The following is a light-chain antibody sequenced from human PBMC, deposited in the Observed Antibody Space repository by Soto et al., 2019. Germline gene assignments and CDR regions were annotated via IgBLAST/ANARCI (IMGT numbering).Light chain of an antibody. J-gene: IGKJ1*01. CDR3: HQYYSVPWT. CDR2: WAS. CDR1: QSVLYLSSNKNY. Sequence: DILMTQSPDLLAVSLGERATINCKSSQSVLYLSSNKNYLALYQQKPGQPPKLLIYWASTRQSGVPDRFSGSGTGKDFTITISSLQADDVAVYFCHQYYSVPWTFGQGSKVEIK. V-gene: IGKV4-1*01.